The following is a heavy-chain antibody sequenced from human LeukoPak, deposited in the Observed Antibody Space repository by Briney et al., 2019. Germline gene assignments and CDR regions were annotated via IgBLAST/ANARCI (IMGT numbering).Heavy chain of an antibody. CDR1: GFTFSANG. Sequence: PGGSLRLSCAASGFTFSANGMHWVRQAPGKGLEGVSYILFDGSKRYYADSVKGRLTISRDNSKNTLYLQMNSLRAEDTAVYYCAKDQSWAFDYWGRGILVTVSS. CDR2: ILFDGSKR. D-gene: IGHD1-26*01. V-gene: IGHV3-30*02. J-gene: IGHJ4*02. CDR3: AKDQSWAFDY.